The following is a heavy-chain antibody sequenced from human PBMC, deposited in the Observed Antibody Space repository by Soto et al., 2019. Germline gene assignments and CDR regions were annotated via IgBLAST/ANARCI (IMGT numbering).Heavy chain of an antibody. D-gene: IGHD4-17*01. Sequence: SETLSLTCTVSGGSISSYYWSWIRQPPGKGLEWIGYIYYSGSTNYNPSLKSRATISVDTSKNQFSLKLSSVTAADTAVYYCASTSPGLRIDYWGQGTLVTVSS. J-gene: IGHJ4*02. CDR3: ASTSPGLRIDY. CDR1: GGSISSYY. CDR2: IYYSGST. V-gene: IGHV4-59*01.